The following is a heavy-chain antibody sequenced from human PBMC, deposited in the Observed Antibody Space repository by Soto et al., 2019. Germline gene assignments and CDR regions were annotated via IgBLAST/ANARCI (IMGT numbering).Heavy chain of an antibody. CDR2: ISHTGSP. CDR3: ASQLESTTFFDY. V-gene: IGHV4-39*01. CDR1: GGSISNSDYF. J-gene: IGHJ4*02. Sequence: SETLSLTCTVSGGSISNSDYFWAWMRQPPGKGLEWVGTISHTGSPRYNPSLKSRVTISVDTSKNQFSLRLPSVTAADTAVFYCASQLESTTFFDYWGRGTLVTVSS. D-gene: IGHD1-1*01.